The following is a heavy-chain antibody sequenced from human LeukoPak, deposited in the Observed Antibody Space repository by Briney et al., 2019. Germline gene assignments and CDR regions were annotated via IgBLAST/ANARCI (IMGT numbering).Heavy chain of an antibody. CDR3: ARGGQAGTGDF. CDR1: GFTFSSYS. V-gene: IGHV3-7*04. Sequence: GGSLRLSCAASGFTFSSYSMNWVRQAPGKGLEWVANIKQDGSEKFHVDSVKGRFTISRDNAKDSLYLEMNSLRAEDTAVYYCARGGQAGTGDFWGQGTLVTVSS. J-gene: IGHJ4*02. D-gene: IGHD3-10*01. CDR2: IKQDGSEK.